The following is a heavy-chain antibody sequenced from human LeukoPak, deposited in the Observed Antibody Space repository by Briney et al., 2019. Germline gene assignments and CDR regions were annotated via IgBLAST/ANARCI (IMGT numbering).Heavy chain of an antibody. Sequence: GGSLRLSCTVSGFTVSSNSMSWVRQAPGKGLEWVSFIYSAGSTHYSDSVKGRFTISIDNSKNTLCLQMNSLRAEDTAVYYCARRAGAYTHPYDYWGQGTLVTVSS. CDR1: GFTVSSNS. CDR3: ARRAGAYTHPYDY. V-gene: IGHV3-53*01. CDR2: IYSAGST. D-gene: IGHD3-16*01. J-gene: IGHJ4*02.